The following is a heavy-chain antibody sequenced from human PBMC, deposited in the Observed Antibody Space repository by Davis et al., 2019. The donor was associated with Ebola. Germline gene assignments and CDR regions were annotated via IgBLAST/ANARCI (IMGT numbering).Heavy chain of an antibody. J-gene: IGHJ4*02. Sequence: GESLKISCAASGFTFSSYAMHWVRQAPGKGLEWVAVISYDGSNKYYADSVKGRFTISRDNSKNTLYLQMNSLRPDDTAIYFCARDLGIRLIMSRCDFWGQGTLVTVSS. V-gene: IGHV3-30-3*01. CDR1: GFTFSSYA. D-gene: IGHD2-8*01. CDR2: ISYDGSNK. CDR3: ARDLGIRLIMSRCDF.